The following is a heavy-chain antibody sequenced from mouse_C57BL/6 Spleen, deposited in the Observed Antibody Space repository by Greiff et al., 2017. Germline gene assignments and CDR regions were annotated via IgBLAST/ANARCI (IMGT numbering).Heavy chain of an antibody. Sequence: LQKPFSSLVMPWSSVKLSCKASGYTFTSYWMHWVKQRPIQGLEWIGNIDPSDSETHYNQKFKDKATLTVDKSSSTAYMQLSSLTSEDSAVYYCGVGEFPDYWGQGTTLTVSS. V-gene: IGHV1-52*01. CDR3: GVGEFPDY. J-gene: IGHJ2*01. D-gene: IGHD4-1*01. CDR1: GYTFTSYW. CDR2: IDPSDSET.